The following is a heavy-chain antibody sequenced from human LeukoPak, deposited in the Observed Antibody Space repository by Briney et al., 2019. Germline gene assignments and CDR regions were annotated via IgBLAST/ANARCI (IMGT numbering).Heavy chain of an antibody. CDR2: LYNSGST. CDR1: GGSIRSYY. J-gene: IGHJ2*01. V-gene: IGHV4-59*12. CDR3: ARDGPSIVGPGMVRGVISPPERYFDP. Sequence: PSETLSLTCSVSGGSIRSYYWSWIRQPPGKGLEWIGYLYNSGSTNYNPSLKSRVTISVDKSKNQFSLKLSSVTAADTAVYYCARDGPSIVGPGMVRGVISPPERYFDPWGRGTLVTVSS. D-gene: IGHD3-10*01.